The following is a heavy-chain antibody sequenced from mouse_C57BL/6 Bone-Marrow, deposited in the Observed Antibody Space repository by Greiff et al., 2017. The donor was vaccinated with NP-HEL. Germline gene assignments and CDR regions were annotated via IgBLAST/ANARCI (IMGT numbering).Heavy chain of an antibody. CDR2: INYDGSST. D-gene: IGHD1-1*01. J-gene: IGHJ1*03. Sequence: EVKVEESEGGLVQPGSSMKLSCTASGFTFSDYYMAWVRQVPEKGLEWVANINYDGSSTYYLDSLKSRFIISRDNAKNILYLQMSSLKSEDTATYYCARNEGLLRSYWYFDVWGTGTTVTVSS. CDR1: GFTFSDYY. V-gene: IGHV5-16*01. CDR3: ARNEGLLRSYWYFDV.